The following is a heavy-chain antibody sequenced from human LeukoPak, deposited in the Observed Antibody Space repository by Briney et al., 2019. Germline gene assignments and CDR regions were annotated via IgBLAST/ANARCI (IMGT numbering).Heavy chain of an antibody. J-gene: IGHJ4*02. CDR2: FDPEDGET. CDR3: AREGYYDSSGYSDY. CDR1: GYTLTELS. V-gene: IGHV1-24*01. D-gene: IGHD3-22*01. Sequence: ASVKVSCKVSGYTLTELSMHWVRQAPGKGLEWMGGFDPEDGETIYAQKFQGRVTMTRNTSTSTAYMELSSLRSEDTAVYYCAREGYYDSSGYSDYWGQGTLVTVSS.